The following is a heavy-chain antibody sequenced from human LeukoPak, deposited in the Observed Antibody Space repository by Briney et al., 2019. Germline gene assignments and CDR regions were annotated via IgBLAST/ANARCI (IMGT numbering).Heavy chain of an antibody. CDR2: IIPIFGTA. CDR3: ARSSRKYYYDSSGYYLS. Sequence: GSSVKVSCKASGGTFSSYAISWVRQAPGQGLEWMGGIIPIFGTANYAQKFQGRVTITADESTSTAYMELSSLRSEDTAVYYCARSSRKYYYDSSGYYLSWGQGTLVTVSS. V-gene: IGHV1-69*01. J-gene: IGHJ4*02. CDR1: GGTFSSYA. D-gene: IGHD3-22*01.